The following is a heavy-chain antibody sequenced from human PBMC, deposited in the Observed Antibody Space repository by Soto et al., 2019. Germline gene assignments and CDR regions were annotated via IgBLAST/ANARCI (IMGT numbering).Heavy chain of an antibody. CDR2: IYWDDSK. CDR1: GFSLTTDRVG. V-gene: IGHV2-5*02. J-gene: IGHJ4*02. CDR3: AHAYGGRSLY. D-gene: IGHD1-26*01. Sequence: QITLKESGPTLVKPTQTLTLTCTFSGFSLTTDRVGVGWISQPPGAALEWLAVIYWDDSKTYRPSLESRLTITKDTSKTPVALTMTNMDSLDTATYYCAHAYGGRSLYWCQGTLVTVSS.